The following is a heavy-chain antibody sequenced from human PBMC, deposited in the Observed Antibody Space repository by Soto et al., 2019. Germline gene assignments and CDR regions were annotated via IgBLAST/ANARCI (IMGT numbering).Heavy chain of an antibody. D-gene: IGHD6-13*01. CDR1: GYTFTSYY. Sequence: ASVKVSCKASGYTFTSYYMHWVRQAPGQGLEWMGIINPSGGSTSYAQKFQGRVTMTRDTSTSTVYMELSSLRSEDTAVYYCARDLFLYSSSWYQPNPYGMDVWGQGTTVTVS. CDR2: INPSGGST. CDR3: ARDLFLYSSSWYQPNPYGMDV. V-gene: IGHV1-46*03. J-gene: IGHJ6*02.